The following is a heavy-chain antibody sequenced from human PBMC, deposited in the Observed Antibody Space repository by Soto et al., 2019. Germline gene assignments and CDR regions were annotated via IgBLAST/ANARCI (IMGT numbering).Heavy chain of an antibody. Sequence: GESLKISCKGSGYSFTNYWIGWVRQMPGKGLERMAIIYPGDSNTRYNPSFQGQVTISADKSFSTAYLQWSSLRASDSALYYCARQYCTNGVCYSGFDYWGHGTLVTVSS. CDR3: ARQYCTNGVCYSGFDY. V-gene: IGHV5-51*01. J-gene: IGHJ4*01. CDR1: GYSFTNYW. D-gene: IGHD2-8*01. CDR2: IYPGDSNT.